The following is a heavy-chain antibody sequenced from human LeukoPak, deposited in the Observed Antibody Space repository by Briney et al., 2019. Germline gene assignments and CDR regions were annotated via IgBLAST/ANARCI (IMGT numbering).Heavy chain of an antibody. CDR1: GFTFSSYG. CDR3: ARSYRLHRFYYYYGMDV. V-gene: IGHV3-33*01. D-gene: IGHD1-26*01. CDR2: IWYDGSNK. Sequence: PGGSLRLSCAASGFTFSSYGMHWVRQAPGKGLEWVAVIWYDGSNKYYADSVKGRFTISRDNSKNTLYLQMNSLRAEDTAVYYCARSYRLHRFYYYYGMDVWGQGTTVTVSS. J-gene: IGHJ6*02.